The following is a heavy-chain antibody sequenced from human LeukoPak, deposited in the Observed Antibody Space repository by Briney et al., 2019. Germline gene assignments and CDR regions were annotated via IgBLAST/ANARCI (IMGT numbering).Heavy chain of an antibody. CDR2: ISSRSNYI. CDR1: GLTFSTYS. J-gene: IGHJ4*02. V-gene: IGHV3-21*01. Sequence: AGGSLRLSCAASGLTFSTYSMNWVRQAPGKGLEWVSSISSRSNYIYYADSVKGRFTISRDNAKNSLYLQMKSLGAEDTAVYYCARGIAVAGTCDYWGQGTLVTVSS. CDR3: ARGIAVAGTCDY. D-gene: IGHD6-19*01.